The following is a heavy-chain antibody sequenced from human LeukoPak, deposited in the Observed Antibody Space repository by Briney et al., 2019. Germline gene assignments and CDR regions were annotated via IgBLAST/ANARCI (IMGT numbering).Heavy chain of an antibody. D-gene: IGHD3-10*01. J-gene: IGHJ4*02. CDR3: ARGVTMVRGVIAPPPSPGY. Sequence: ASVKVSCKASGYTFTSYYMHWVRQAPGQGLEWMGIINPSCGSTSYAQKFQGRVTLTRDTSTSTVYMELSSLRSEDTAVYYCARGVTMVRGVIAPPPSPGYWGQGTLVTVSS. CDR2: INPSCGST. V-gene: IGHV1-46*01. CDR1: GYTFTSYY.